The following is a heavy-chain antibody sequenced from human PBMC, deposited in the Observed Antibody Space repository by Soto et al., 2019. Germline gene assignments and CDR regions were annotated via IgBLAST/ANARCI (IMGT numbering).Heavy chain of an antibody. CDR3: ARGDGDTLDY. V-gene: IGHV1-18*01. CDR1: GNTFTTYG. CDR2: INAYIAKT. J-gene: IGHJ4*02. D-gene: IGHD2-21*02. Sequence: QVQLVQPGGGLKKPGASVKASCKPSGNTFTTYGLAWVRKPPGQGLEWLAWINAYIAKTDNAQKVQGRVTMTADTSTSTAYLELRSLTSDDTAVYYCARGDGDTLDYWGQGTVVTVSS.